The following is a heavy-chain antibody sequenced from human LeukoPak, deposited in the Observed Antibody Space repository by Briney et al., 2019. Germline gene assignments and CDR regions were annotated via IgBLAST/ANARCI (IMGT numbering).Heavy chain of an antibody. CDR3: AKQSAGSAAWYSLHYDF. Sequence: GGSLRLSCAASGFTLSSYAMTWVRQAPGRGLEWVSSVDGGGGGTYYADSVKGRFTISRDNSKDTLYLQMNGLRAEDTAVYFCAKQSAGSAAWYSLHYDFWGQGTLVTVS. CDR2: VDGGGGGT. D-gene: IGHD6-13*01. CDR1: GFTLSSYA. J-gene: IGHJ4*02. V-gene: IGHV3-23*01.